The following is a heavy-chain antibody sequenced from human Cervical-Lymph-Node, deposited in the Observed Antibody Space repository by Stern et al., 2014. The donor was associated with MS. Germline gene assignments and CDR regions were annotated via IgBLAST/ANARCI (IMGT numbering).Heavy chain of an antibody. V-gene: IGHV5-51*01. Sequence: EVQLVESGPEVKRPGESLKISCQASGYTFTSYWIRWVRQMPGKGLGWIAIIFPGGSDIRYSPSFQGQVTISADKSSSTAYLQWNNLKASDTAIYYCARQRYFDYWGQGTLVTVSS. J-gene: IGHJ4*02. CDR3: ARQRYFDY. CDR1: GYTFTSYW. CDR2: IFPGGSDI.